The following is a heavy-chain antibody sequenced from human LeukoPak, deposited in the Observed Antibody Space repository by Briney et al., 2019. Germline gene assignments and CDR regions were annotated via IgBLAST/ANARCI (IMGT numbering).Heavy chain of an antibody. CDR3: AKDISSSGEDF. CDR2: ISSSSSYI. V-gene: IGHV3-21*04. J-gene: IGHJ4*02. D-gene: IGHD3-22*01. Sequence: GGSLRLSCAASGFTFSSYSMNWVRQAPGKGLEWVSSISSSSSYIYYADSVKGRFTISRDNAKNSLYLQMNSLRAEDTALYYCAKDISSSGEDFWGQGTLVTVSS. CDR1: GFTFSSYS.